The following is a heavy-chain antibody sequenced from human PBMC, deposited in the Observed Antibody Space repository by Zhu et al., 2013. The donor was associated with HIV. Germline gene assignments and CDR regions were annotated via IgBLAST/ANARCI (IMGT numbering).Heavy chain of an antibody. CDR3: AVVNCSSTSCHTPGVLDY. D-gene: IGHD2-2*02. Sequence: QVQLVQSGAEVKKPGASVKVSCKASGYTFTGYYMHWVRQAPGQGLEWMGWINPNSGGTNYAQKFQGRVTITADESTSTAYMELSSLRSEDTAVYYCAVVNCSSTSCHTPGVLDYWGQGTLVTVSS. J-gene: IGHJ4*02. CDR2: INPNSGGT. V-gene: IGHV1-2*02. CDR1: GYTFTGYY.